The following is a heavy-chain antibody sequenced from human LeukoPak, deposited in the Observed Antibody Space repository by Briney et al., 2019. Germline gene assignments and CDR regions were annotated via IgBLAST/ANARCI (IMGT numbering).Heavy chain of an antibody. Sequence: PGRSLRLSCAASGFTFSSYAMSWVRQAPGKGLEWVSVTYTGGNSYYADSVKGRFIISRDISKNTLYLQMNSLRAEDSALYYCARGGRGSAAVVAPRSFDIWGQGTMVTVSS. J-gene: IGHJ3*02. D-gene: IGHD3-22*01. CDR2: TYTGGNS. CDR3: ARGGRGSAAVVAPRSFDI. V-gene: IGHV3-53*01. CDR1: GFTFSSYA.